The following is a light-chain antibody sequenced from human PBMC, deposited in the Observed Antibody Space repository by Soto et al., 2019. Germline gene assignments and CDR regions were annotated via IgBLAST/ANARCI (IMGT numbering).Light chain of an antibody. V-gene: IGLV2-14*01. CDR2: DVT. J-gene: IGLJ3*02. Sequence: QSALTQPASVSGSPGQSITISCTGTRSDVGAYNYVSWYQQHPDKAPKLMIYDVTNRPSGVSNRFSGSKSANTASLTISGLQAEDEADYFCSSYTSSSTWVFGGGTKVTVL. CDR1: RSDVGAYNY. CDR3: SSYTSSSTWV.